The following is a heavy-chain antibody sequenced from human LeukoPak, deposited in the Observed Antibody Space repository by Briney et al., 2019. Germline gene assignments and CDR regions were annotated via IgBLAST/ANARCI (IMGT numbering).Heavy chain of an antibody. CDR3: ARGGKTWGTSDY. Sequence: PGRSLCPSCPASGFSFRSYSINCVRLDPGKGRGCDSYISSGTSNIYYADSVKGRFTISRDNAKNSLDLQMNSLKAEDTAVYYCARGGKTWGTSDYWGQGTLVTVSS. V-gene: IGHV3-48*04. J-gene: IGHJ4*02. CDR1: GFSFRSYS. CDR2: ISSGTSNI. D-gene: IGHD1-7*01.